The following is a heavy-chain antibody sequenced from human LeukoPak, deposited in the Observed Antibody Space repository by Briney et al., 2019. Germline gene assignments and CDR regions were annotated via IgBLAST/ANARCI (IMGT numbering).Heavy chain of an antibody. CDR1: GGSVSSGSYY. J-gene: IGHJ4*02. CDR3: ARDTVTTEVFDY. D-gene: IGHD4-17*01. V-gene: IGHV4-61*01. Sequence: SETLSLTCTVSGGSVSSGSYYWSWIWQPPGKGLEWIGYIYYSASTNYNPSLKSRVTISVDTSKNQFSLKLSSVTAADTAVYYCARDTVTTEVFDYWGQGTLVTVSS. CDR2: IYYSAST.